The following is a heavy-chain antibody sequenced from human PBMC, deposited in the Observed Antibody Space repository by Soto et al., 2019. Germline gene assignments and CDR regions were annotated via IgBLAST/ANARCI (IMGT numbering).Heavy chain of an antibody. J-gene: IGHJ4*02. CDR3: ARPGYYYDSSGYYFGHYFDY. Sequence: PGESLRVRCKVSGCSCASYGIRWVPHIPGKXEGGMGRIAPSDSYTNYSPSFKGHVTISADKSISTAYLQWSSLKASDTAMYYCARPGYYYDSSGYYFGHYFDYRGQGPLVTVSS. CDR2: IAPSDSYT. D-gene: IGHD3-22*01. CDR1: GCSCASYG. V-gene: IGHV5-10-1*01.